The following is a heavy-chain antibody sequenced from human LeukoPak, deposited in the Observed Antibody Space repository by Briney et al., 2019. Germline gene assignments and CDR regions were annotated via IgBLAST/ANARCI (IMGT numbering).Heavy chain of an antibody. D-gene: IGHD5-18*01. Sequence: SETLSLTCTVSGGSISSYYWSWIRQPAGKGLEWIGRISTSGSTYYSPSLKSRVTMSVDTSKNQFSLGLSSVTAADTAVYYCARERAGYNYGYDYWGQGTLVTVSS. CDR3: ARERAGYNYGYDY. V-gene: IGHV4-4*07. J-gene: IGHJ4*02. CDR2: ISTSGST. CDR1: GGSISSYY.